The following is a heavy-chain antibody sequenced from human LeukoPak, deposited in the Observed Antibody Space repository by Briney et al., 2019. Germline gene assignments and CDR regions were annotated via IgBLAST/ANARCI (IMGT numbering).Heavy chain of an antibody. Sequence: KSSETLSLTCTVPGGSISSYYWSWIRQPAGKGLEWIGRIYTSGSTNYNPPLKSRVTMSVDTSKNQFSLKLSSVTAADTAVYYCARVQHDFWSGYWYFDLWGRGTLVTVSS. CDR1: GGSISSYY. CDR3: ARVQHDFWSGYWYFDL. D-gene: IGHD3-3*01. J-gene: IGHJ2*01. CDR2: IYTSGST. V-gene: IGHV4-4*07.